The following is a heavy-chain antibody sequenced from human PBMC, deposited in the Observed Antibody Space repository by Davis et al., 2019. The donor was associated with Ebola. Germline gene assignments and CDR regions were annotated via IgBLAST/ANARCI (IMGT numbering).Heavy chain of an antibody. V-gene: IGHV1-69*04. CDR1: AGTFSSYA. CDR2: IIPILGIA. Sequence: AASVKVSCKASAGTFSSYAISWVRQAPGQGLEWMGRIIPILGIANYAQKFQGRVTITADKSTNTAYMELTSLRSEDTAVYYCASDSNYAYGMDGWGQGTTVTVSS. CDR3: ASDSNYAYGMDG. J-gene: IGHJ6*02.